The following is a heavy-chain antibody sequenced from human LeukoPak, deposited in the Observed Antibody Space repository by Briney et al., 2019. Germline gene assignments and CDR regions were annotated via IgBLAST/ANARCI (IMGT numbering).Heavy chain of an antibody. J-gene: IGHJ3*02. Sequence: PSENLSLTCTVSGGSISSDAYEWSWIRQTAGKGLEWIGRVYASRNSHTNPSLKTRVTMSMATSKTQFSLRRTSVAAADTAVYYCARALDNMLTAYAFDIWGQGAMVTVSS. D-gene: IGHD3-9*01. CDR2: VYASRNS. V-gene: IGHV4-61*02. CDR1: GGSISSDAYE. CDR3: ARALDNMLTAYAFDI.